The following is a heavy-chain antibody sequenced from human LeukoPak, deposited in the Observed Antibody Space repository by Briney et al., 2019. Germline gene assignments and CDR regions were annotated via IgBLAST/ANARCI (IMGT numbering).Heavy chain of an antibody. CDR2: IYCSGST. CDR1: GGSISSYY. Sequence: PSETLSLTCTVSGGSISSYYWSWIRQPPGKGLEWIGYIYCSGSTNYNPSLKSRVTISVDTSKNQFPLKLSSVTAADTAVYYCARVVDSSGYYYYYYMDVWGKGTTVTVSS. V-gene: IGHV4-59*01. D-gene: IGHD3-22*01. J-gene: IGHJ6*03. CDR3: ARVVDSSGYYYYYYMDV.